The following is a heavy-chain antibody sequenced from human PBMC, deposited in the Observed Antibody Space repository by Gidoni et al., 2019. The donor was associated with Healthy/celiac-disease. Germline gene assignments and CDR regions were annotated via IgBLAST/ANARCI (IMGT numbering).Heavy chain of an antibody. CDR2: ISYDGSNK. Sequence: QVQLVESGGGVVQPGRSLRLSCAASGFTFSSYAMHWVRQAPGKGLEWVAVISYDGSNKYYADSVKGRFTISRDNSKNTLYLQMNSLRAEDTAVYYCAREDYDFWSGYYNWFDPWGQGTLVTVSS. D-gene: IGHD3-3*01. CDR1: GFTFSSYA. CDR3: AREDYDFWSGYYNWFDP. V-gene: IGHV3-30*04. J-gene: IGHJ5*02.